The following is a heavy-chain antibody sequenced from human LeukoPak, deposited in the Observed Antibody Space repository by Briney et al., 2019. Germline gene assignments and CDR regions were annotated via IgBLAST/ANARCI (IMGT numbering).Heavy chain of an antibody. CDR3: AKQRPIAAAGPGGYFDY. Sequence: PGGSLRLSCAASGFTFSSYGMHWVRQAPGKGLEWVAVISYDGSNKYYADSVKGRFTISRDNSKNTLYLQMNSLRAEDTAVYYCAKQRPIAAAGPGGYFDYWGQGTLVTVSS. D-gene: IGHD6-13*01. J-gene: IGHJ4*02. CDR1: GFTFSSYG. V-gene: IGHV3-30*18. CDR2: ISYDGSNK.